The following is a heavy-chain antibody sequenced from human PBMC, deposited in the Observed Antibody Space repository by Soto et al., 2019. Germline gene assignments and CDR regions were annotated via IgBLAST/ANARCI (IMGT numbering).Heavy chain of an antibody. D-gene: IGHD2-21*01. CDR2: IYYSGST. CDR3: ARDFAYCGGDCYPQNWFDP. V-gene: IGHV4-31*03. Sequence: SETLSLTCTVSGGSISSGGYYWSWIRQHPGKGLEWIGYIYYSGSTYYNPSLKSRVTISVDTSKNQFSLKLSSVTAADTAVYYCARDFAYCGGDCYPQNWFDPWGQGTLVTVSS. CDR1: GGSISSGGYY. J-gene: IGHJ5*02.